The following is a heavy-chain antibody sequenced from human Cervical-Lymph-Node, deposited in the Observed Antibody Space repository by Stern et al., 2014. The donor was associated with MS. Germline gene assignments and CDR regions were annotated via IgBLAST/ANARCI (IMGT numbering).Heavy chain of an antibody. J-gene: IGHJ3*02. CDR1: GGSISSGNYY. CDR3: ARGNYDVLTDNGGHGFDI. Sequence: VQLVESGPGLVKPSQTLSLTCTVSGGSISSGNYYWSWIRQPAGEGLEWIGRIYSSGSTQYNPPLKSRVNISADTTTKQFSLRLSSVTAADTAVYYCARGNYDVLTDNGGHGFDIWGQGTMVTVSS. V-gene: IGHV4-61*02. CDR2: IYSSGST. D-gene: IGHD3-9*01.